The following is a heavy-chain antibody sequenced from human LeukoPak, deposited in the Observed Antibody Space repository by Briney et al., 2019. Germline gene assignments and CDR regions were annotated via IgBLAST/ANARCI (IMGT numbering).Heavy chain of an antibody. CDR3: ARRKSHDYVGGSYLFTYYFDY. Sequence: SETLSLTCAVYGGSFSGYYWSWIRQPPGKGLEWIGEINHSGSTNYNPSLKSRVTISVDRSKNHSLNLNSATAADTAVYYCARRKSHDYVGGSYLFTYYFDYWGQGTLVTVSS. CDR1: GGSFSGYY. D-gene: IGHD3-16*01. V-gene: IGHV4-34*01. J-gene: IGHJ4*02. CDR2: INHSGST.